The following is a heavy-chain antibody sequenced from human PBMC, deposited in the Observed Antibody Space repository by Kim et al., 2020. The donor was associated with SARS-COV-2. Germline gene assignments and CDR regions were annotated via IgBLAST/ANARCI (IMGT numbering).Heavy chain of an antibody. Sequence: KYAERVQGRVTMTRDTSISTVYMELSRLKSDDTAEYYCARGANTLSAFDLWGQGTMVTVSS. CDR3: ARGANTLSAFDL. J-gene: IGHJ3*01. V-gene: IGHV1-2*02.